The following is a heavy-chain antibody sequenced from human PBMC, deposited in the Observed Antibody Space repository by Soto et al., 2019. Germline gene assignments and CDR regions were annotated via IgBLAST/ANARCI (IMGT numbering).Heavy chain of an antibody. CDR1: GFTFRTYW. D-gene: IGHD2-8*01. J-gene: IGHJ3*01. V-gene: IGHV3-7*04. Sequence: EVQLVGSGGGLVQPGGSLRLSCVASGFTFRTYWMTWVRQAPGKGLEWVANIKQDGSEKYYADSVRGRFAISRDNAKDSLYLQMNSLRVEDTAVYYCARDGLYCTYANSRGDAYDVWYQGTMVTVSS. CDR2: IKQDGSEK. CDR3: ARDGLYCTYANSRGDAYDV.